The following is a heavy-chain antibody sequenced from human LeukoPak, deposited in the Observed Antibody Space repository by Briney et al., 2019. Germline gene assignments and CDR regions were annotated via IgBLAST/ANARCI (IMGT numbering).Heavy chain of an antibody. Sequence: GGSLRLSCAVSGFTFSSHWMRWVRQAPGKGLVWVSHIKSDGSSTNYADSVKGRFTISRDNSKNTLYLQMNSLRAEDTAVYYCARDWSSKYPFYYGMDVWGQGTTVTVSS. CDR3: ARDWSSKYPFYYGMDV. CDR2: IKSDGSST. V-gene: IGHV3-74*01. D-gene: IGHD4-11*01. J-gene: IGHJ6*02. CDR1: GFTFSSHW.